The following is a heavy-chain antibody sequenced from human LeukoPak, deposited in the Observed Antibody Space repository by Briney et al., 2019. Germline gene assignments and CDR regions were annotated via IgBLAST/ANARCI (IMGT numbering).Heavy chain of an antibody. J-gene: IGHJ1*01. Sequence: ASVKVSCKASGYTFTSYGISLVRQAPGQPLEWMGWISAYNGNPHYAQKLQGRVHMTTDTSTSTAYLELRSLSSDDTAVYYCARDLSPTYSSRWYPNFQHWGQGTLVTVSS. V-gene: IGHV1-18*01. CDR1: GYTFTSYG. CDR2: ISAYNGNP. D-gene: IGHD6-13*01. CDR3: ARDLSPTYSSRWYPNFQH.